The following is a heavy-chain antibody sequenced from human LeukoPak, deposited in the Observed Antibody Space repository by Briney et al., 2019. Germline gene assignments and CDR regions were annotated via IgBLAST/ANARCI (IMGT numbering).Heavy chain of an antibody. CDR1: GFTFSSSW. D-gene: IGHD6-6*01. CDR3: ARDGPYNSSATHPP. J-gene: IGHJ5*02. Sequence: GGSLRLSCAASGFTFSSSWMSWVRQAPGKGLEWVANIKQDGSEKYYLGSVKGRFTISRDNAKSSLYLQMDSLRAEDTAVYYCARDGPYNSSATHPPWGQGTLVTVSS. V-gene: IGHV3-7*03. CDR2: IKQDGSEK.